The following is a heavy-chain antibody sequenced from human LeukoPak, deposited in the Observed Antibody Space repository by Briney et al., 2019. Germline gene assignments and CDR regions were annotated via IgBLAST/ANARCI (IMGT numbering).Heavy chain of an antibody. V-gene: IGHV3-21*06. J-gene: IGHJ6*03. Sequence: GGSLRLSCAASGFTFSSYGMNWVRQAPGKGLEWVSSISSSSSSYISYADSVKGRFTISRDNAKNSLYLQMNSLRAEDTAVYYCARDRDGIALTRDRTYYYMDVWGKGTTVTVSS. CDR2: ISSSSSSYI. CDR1: GFTFSSYG. D-gene: IGHD3-10*01. CDR3: ARDRDGIALTRDRTYYYMDV.